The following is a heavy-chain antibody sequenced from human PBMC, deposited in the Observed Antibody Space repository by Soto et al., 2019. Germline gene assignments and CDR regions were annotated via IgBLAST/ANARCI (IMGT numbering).Heavy chain of an antibody. J-gene: IGHJ6*02. CDR3: TRVYGSRTQNFYYGMDV. Sequence: SSVNVSCKASGYTFTSFYIHWVRQAPGQGLEWMGIIDPSDRTTNYAQKFQGRVTMTRDTSTSTVYMELSSLRSEDTAVYYCTRVYGSRTQNFYYGMDVWG. CDR1: GYTFTSFY. CDR2: IDPSDRTT. V-gene: IGHV1-46*03. D-gene: IGHD3-10*01.